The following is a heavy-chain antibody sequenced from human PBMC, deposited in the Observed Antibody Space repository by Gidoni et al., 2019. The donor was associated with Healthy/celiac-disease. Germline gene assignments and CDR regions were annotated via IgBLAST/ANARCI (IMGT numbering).Heavy chain of an antibody. V-gene: IGHV4-34*01. CDR3: ARGVRLCSGGSCYSGPIHYYMDV. CDR2: INHSGST. D-gene: IGHD2-15*01. CDR1: GGSFSGYY. J-gene: IGHJ6*03. Sequence: QVQLQQWGAGLLKPSETLSLTCAVYGGSFSGYYWSWIRQPPGKGLEWIGEINHSGSTNYNPSLKSRVTISVDTSKNQFSLKLSSVTAADTAVYYCARGVRLCSGGSCYSGPIHYYMDVWGKGTTVTVSS.